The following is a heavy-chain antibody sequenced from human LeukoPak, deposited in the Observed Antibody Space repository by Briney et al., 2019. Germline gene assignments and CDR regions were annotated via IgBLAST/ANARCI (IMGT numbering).Heavy chain of an antibody. D-gene: IGHD6-13*01. CDR1: GYTFTSYG. CDR2: ISAYSGHT. Sequence: ASVKVSCKASGYTFTSYGISWVRQAPGQGPEWMGWISAYSGHTNYAQKLQGRVTMTTDTSTSTAYMELRSLRSDDTAVYYCARKNHSGSWSWFDPWGQGTLVSVSA. V-gene: IGHV1-18*01. CDR3: ARKNHSGSWSWFDP. J-gene: IGHJ5*02.